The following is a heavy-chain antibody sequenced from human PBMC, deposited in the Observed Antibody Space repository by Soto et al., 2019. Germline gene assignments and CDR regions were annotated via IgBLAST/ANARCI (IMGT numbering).Heavy chain of an antibody. CDR2: INPSGGST. Sequence: GASVKVSCKASGYTFTSYYMHWVRQAPGQGLEWMGIINPSGGSTSYAQKFQGRVTMTRDTSTSTVYMELSSLRSEDTAVYYCARVGARFLEWLSTYYFDYWGQGTLVTVSS. CDR3: ARVGARFLEWLSTYYFDY. CDR1: GYTFTSYY. J-gene: IGHJ4*02. V-gene: IGHV1-46*01. D-gene: IGHD3-3*01.